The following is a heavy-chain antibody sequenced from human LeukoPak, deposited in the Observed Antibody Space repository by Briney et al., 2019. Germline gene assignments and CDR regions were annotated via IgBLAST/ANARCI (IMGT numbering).Heavy chain of an antibody. V-gene: IGHV3-21*01. CDR3: ARDVRFLEWPFDY. J-gene: IGHJ4*02. CDR1: GFTFSSYS. CDR2: ISSSSSYI. Sequence: GGSLRLSCAASGFTFSSYSMNWVRQAPGKGLEWVSSISSSSSYIYYADSVKGRFTISRDNAKNSLYLQMNSLRAEDTAVYYCARDVRFLEWPFDYWGPGTLVTVSS. D-gene: IGHD3-3*01.